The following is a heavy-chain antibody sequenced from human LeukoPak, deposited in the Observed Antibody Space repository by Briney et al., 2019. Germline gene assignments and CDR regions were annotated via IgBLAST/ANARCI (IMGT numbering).Heavy chain of an antibody. V-gene: IGHV1-69*04. CDR3: AREMRSYGRGYFDY. CDR2: IIPGVDIK. Sequence: SVKVSCKASGGTFSSQIISWVRQAPGQGLEWMGKIIPGVDIKKYSQKFQGRVTIIADKSTSTAYLDLSSLRSDDTAIYYCAREMRSYGRGYFDYWGQGTLVTVSS. J-gene: IGHJ4*02. CDR1: GGTFSSQI. D-gene: IGHD3-16*01.